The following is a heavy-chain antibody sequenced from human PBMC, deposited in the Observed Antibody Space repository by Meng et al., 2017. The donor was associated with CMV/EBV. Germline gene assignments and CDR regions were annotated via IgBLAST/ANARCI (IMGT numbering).Heavy chain of an antibody. V-gene: IGHV3-30-3*01. CDR3: AIVDYFDY. Sequence: QGQVVEPGGAVVTPGRSLGLSCAAAGFTVRCYSMHWVRQAPGKWMEWVAVNAYDGSNKYYAGSVKGRLTISRDNSKITLYLQMNSLRAEDTAVYYCAIVDYFDYWGQGTLVTVSS. CDR2: NAYDGSNK. J-gene: IGHJ4*02. CDR1: GFTVRCYS.